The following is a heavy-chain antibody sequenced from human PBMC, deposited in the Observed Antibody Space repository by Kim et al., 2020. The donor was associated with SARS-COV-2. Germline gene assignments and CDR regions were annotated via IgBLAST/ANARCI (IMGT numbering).Heavy chain of an antibody. D-gene: IGHD6-19*01. Sequence: SQTLSLTCAISGDGVSSNSAAWNWFRQSPSRGLEWLGRTYYRSKWFNEYAVSVKSRITINPDTSKNQFSLQLNSVTPEDTAVYYCTRGKYSSGRALDYWGQGTLVTVSS. J-gene: IGHJ4*02. V-gene: IGHV6-1*01. CDR2: TYYRSKWFN. CDR1: GDGVSSNSAA. CDR3: TRGKYSSGRALDY.